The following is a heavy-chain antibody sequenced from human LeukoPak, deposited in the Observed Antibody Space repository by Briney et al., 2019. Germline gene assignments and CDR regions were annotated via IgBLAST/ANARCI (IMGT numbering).Heavy chain of an antibody. CDR3: AAAPTETTALLPVDY. J-gene: IGHJ4*02. D-gene: IGHD1-1*01. CDR2: ITVCGGAT. CDR1: GFTLNTYA. V-gene: IGHV3-23*01. Sequence: TGGSLRLPCAASGFTLNTYAMSWVRQAPGKGLEWVSSITVCGGATYYADSVKGRFTISRDNSKNTLYLQMNSLRAEDTAVYYCAAAPTETTALLPVDYWGQGTLVTVSS.